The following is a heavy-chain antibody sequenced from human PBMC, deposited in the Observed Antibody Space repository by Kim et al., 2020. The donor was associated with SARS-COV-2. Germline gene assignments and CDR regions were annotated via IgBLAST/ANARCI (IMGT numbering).Heavy chain of an antibody. D-gene: IGHD1-1*01. Sequence: RYSPSFQGQVTISADKSITTAYLQWSSLKASDTAMYYCATSRHLGNWFDPWGQGTLVTVSS. J-gene: IGHJ5*02. CDR3: ATSRHLGNWFDP. V-gene: IGHV5-51*01.